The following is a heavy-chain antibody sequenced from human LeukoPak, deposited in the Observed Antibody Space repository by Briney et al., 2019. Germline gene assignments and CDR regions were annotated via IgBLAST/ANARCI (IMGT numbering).Heavy chain of an antibody. D-gene: IGHD3-10*01. CDR2: IYYSGST. Sequence: SETLSLTCTVSGGSISSYYWSWIRQPPGKGLEWIGYIYYSGSTNYNPSLKSRVTISVDTSKNQFSLRLSSVTAADTAVYYCAREFRGSGSYYIDYWGQGTLVTVSS. J-gene: IGHJ4*02. V-gene: IGHV4-59*01. CDR1: GGSISSYY. CDR3: AREFRGSGSYYIDY.